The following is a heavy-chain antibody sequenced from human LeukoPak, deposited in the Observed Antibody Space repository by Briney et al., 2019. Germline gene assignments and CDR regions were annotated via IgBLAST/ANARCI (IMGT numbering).Heavy chain of an antibody. CDR3: ARRANGPSY. CDR1: GGSISGFY. V-gene: IGHV4-4*07. D-gene: IGHD2-8*01. J-gene: IGHJ4*02. CDR2: IYSSGST. Sequence: SETLSLTCTVSGGSISGFYWTWIRQPAGKGLEWLGRIYSSGSTKYNPSLKSRVTMSIDTSKNQFSLRLSSVTAADTAVYYCARRANGPSYWGQGILVTVSS.